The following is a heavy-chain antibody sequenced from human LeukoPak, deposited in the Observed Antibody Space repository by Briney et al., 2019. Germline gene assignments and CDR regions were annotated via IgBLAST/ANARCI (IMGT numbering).Heavy chain of an antibody. Sequence: GGSLRLSCAASGFTFSSYSMNWVRQAPGKGLEWVSSISSSSSYIYYADSVKGRFTISRDNAKNSLYLQMNSLRAEDTAVYYCARDLKVDTMVRGVLLNYYYMDVWGKGTTVTVSS. J-gene: IGHJ6*03. CDR2: ISSSSSYI. D-gene: IGHD3-10*01. CDR3: ARDLKVDTMVRGVLLNYYYMDV. CDR1: GFTFSSYS. V-gene: IGHV3-21*01.